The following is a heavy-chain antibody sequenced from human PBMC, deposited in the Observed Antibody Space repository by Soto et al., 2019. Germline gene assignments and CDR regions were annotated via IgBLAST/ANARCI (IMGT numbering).Heavy chain of an antibody. CDR3: ARIRGYWYGLDV. CDR2: ITGTGGNT. Sequence: EVQLLESGGGLVQPGGSLRLSCAASGFPLSTYGMPWVRQAPGKGLEWVSAITGTGGNTYYVDSVKCRFTSSRDNSKNMLYLQMNSLRVEDTAVYYCARIRGYWYGLDVWGQGTTVTVSS. CDR1: GFPLSTYG. J-gene: IGHJ6*02. V-gene: IGHV3-23*01.